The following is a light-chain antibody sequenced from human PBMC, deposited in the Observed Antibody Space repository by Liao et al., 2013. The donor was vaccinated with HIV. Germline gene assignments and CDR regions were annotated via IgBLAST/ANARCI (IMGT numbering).Light chain of an antibody. CDR2: KDS. CDR3: QSADSSGTWV. CDR1: NIGSKS. V-gene: IGLV3-25*03. Sequence: SYELTQPPSVSVAPGRTAKITCGGNNIGSKSVHWYQQKPGQAPVLVIYKDSERPSGIPERFSGSSSGTTVTLTISGVQAEDEADYYCQSADSSGTWVFGGGTKLTVL. J-gene: IGLJ3*02.